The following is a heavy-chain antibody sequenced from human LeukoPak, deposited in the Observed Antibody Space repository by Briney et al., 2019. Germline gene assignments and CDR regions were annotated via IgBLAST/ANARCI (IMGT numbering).Heavy chain of an antibody. CDR3: ARDSNGGSYFDY. Sequence: GGSLRLSCGASGLTDSINYMSWVREAPGKGLEWVSVIYSGGSTYSADCVKGRFTISRHNSKNTRYLQMSRLRAEATAVYYCARDSNGGSYFDYCGQGNLVTVSS. V-gene: IGHV3-53*04. J-gene: IGHJ4*02. D-gene: IGHD4-23*01. CDR2: IYSGGST. CDR1: GLTDSINY.